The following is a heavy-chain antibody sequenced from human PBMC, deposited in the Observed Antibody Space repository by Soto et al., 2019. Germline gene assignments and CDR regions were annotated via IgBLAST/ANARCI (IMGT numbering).Heavy chain of an antibody. Sequence: SETLSLTCAVSGYSISSGYYWGWIRQPPGKGLEWIGSIYHSGSTYYNPSLRSRVTISVDTSKNQFSLKLSSVTAADTAVYYCARRGFFYGMDVWGQGTTVTVSS. CDR2: IYHSGST. D-gene: IGHD3-3*01. CDR3: ARRGFFYGMDV. V-gene: IGHV4-38-2*01. J-gene: IGHJ6*02. CDR1: GYSISSGYY.